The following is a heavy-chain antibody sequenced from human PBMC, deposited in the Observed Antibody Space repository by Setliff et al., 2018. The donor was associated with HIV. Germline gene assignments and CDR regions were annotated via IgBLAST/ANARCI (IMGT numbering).Heavy chain of an antibody. CDR3: STTLEGNEYKEC. D-gene: IGHD6-6*01. CDR2: LRNGNRNST. Sequence: GGSLRLSCAASGVTLYNTYMDWVRQAPGKGLEWVGRLRNGNRNSTEYAASVKGRFTLSRDDSENSLYLQMNSLKTEDTAVYYCSTTLEGNEYKECWGQGTQVTVSS. CDR1: GVTLYNTY. V-gene: IGHV3-72*01. J-gene: IGHJ4*02.